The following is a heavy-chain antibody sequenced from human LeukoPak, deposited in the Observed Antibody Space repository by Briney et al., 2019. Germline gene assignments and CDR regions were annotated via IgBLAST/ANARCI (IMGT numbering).Heavy chain of an antibody. CDR1: GFNFNNYG. J-gene: IGHJ4*02. CDR3: ARPSGSVTIFGVVDYFDY. Sequence: GGSLRLSCVVSGFNFNNYGMHWVRQAPGKGLDWVASIAYDGSNENYAESVKGRFTISRDNSKNTVYLQLSSLPAEDTAVYDCARPSGSVTIFGVVDYFDYWGQGSLVTVSS. D-gene: IGHD3-3*01. V-gene: IGHV3-30*04. CDR2: IAYDGSNE.